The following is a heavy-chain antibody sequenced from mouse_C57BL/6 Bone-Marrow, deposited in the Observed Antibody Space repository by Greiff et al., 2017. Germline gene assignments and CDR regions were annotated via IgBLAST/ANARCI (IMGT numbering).Heavy chain of an antibody. Sequence: QVQLQQSGAGLLKPGASVKLSCKVTGYTFNGYWIGWVKQRPGLGLEWIGEILPGSGSTNYNENFKGKATFSADTSSTTAYMQLISLTTEDSAIYYCARNWDGDYWGQGTTLTVSS. CDR3: ARNWDGDY. J-gene: IGHJ2*01. CDR2: ILPGSGST. CDR1: GYTFNGYW. V-gene: IGHV1-9*01. D-gene: IGHD4-1*01.